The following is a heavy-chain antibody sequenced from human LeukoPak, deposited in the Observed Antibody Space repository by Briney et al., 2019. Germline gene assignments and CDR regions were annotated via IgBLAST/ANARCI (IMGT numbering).Heavy chain of an antibody. D-gene: IGHD5-12*01. J-gene: IGHJ4*02. CDR3: ARHDSGYDYPFDY. CDR2: IYYSGST. Sequence: PSETLSLTCTVSGGSISSYYWSWIRQPPGKGLEWIGYIYYSGSTNYNPSLKSRVTISVDTSKNQFSLKLSSVTAVDTAVYYCARHDSGYDYPFDYWGQGTLVTISS. V-gene: IGHV4-59*08. CDR1: GGSISSYY.